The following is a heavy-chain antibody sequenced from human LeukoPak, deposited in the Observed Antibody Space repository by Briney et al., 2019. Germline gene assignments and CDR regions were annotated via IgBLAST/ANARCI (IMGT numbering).Heavy chain of an antibody. CDR1: GFTFSSYW. CDR3: AGDPVSPLYDFWSGYSPHFDY. CDR2: INTDGSST. J-gene: IGHJ4*02. Sequence: GGSLRLSCAASGFTFSSYWMHWVRQAPGKGLVWVSRINTDGSSTSYADSVKGRFTISRDNAKNTLYLQMNSLRAEDTAVYYCAGDPVSPLYDFWSGYSPHFDYWGQGTLVTVSS. D-gene: IGHD3-3*01. V-gene: IGHV3-74*01.